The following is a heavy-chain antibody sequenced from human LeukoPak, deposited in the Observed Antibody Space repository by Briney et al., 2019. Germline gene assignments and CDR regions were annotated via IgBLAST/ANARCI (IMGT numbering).Heavy chain of an antibody. Sequence: PGGSLRLSCAASGFTLSSYWMSWVRQAPGKGLAWVANIKEDGSEKYYVDSVKGRFTISRDNAKNSVYLQMNSLRAEDTAVYYCAELGITMIGGVWGKGTTVTISS. J-gene: IGHJ6*04. D-gene: IGHD3-10*02. V-gene: IGHV3-7*01. CDR3: AELGITMIGGV. CDR1: GFTLSSYW. CDR2: IKEDGSEK.